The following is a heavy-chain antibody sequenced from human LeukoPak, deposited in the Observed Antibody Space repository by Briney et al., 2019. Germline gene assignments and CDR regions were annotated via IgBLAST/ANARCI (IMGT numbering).Heavy chain of an antibody. V-gene: IGHV3-7*03. J-gene: IGHJ4*02. CDR1: GFTFSSYW. CDR3: ARIYCSGGSCYFDY. D-gene: IGHD2-15*01. Sequence: GGSLRLSCAASGFTFSSYWMSWVRQAPGKGLEWVANIKQDGSEKYYVDSVKGRFTISRDNAKNSLYLQMNSLRAEDTAVYYCARIYCSGGSCYFDYWAREPWSPSPQ. CDR2: IKQDGSEK.